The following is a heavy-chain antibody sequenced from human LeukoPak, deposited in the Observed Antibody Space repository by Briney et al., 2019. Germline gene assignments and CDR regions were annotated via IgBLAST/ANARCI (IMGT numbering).Heavy chain of an antibody. CDR2: IIPIFGTA. CDR1: GGTFSSYA. Sequence: ASVKVSCKASGGTFSSYAISWVRQAPGQGLEWMGGIIPIFGTANYAQKFQGRVTITADEPTSTAYMELSSLRSEDTAVYYCARGPDCSSTSCYANAFDIWGQGTMVTVSS. J-gene: IGHJ3*02. CDR3: ARGPDCSSTSCYANAFDI. V-gene: IGHV1-69*13. D-gene: IGHD2-2*01.